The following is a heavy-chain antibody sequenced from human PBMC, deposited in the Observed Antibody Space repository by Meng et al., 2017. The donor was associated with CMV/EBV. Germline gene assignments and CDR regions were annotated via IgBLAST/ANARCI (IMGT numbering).Heavy chain of an antibody. D-gene: IGHD3-3*01. Sequence: GSLKISCAASGFTFSSYWMHWVRQAPGKGLVWVSRINSDGSSTSYADSVKGRFTISRDNAKNTLYLQMNSLRAEDTAVYYCARDRVVEYDFWSGLPYYYYGMDVWGQGTTVTVSS. CDR2: INSDGSST. V-gene: IGHV3-74*01. J-gene: IGHJ6*02. CDR1: GFTFSSYW. CDR3: ARDRVVEYDFWSGLPYYYYGMDV.